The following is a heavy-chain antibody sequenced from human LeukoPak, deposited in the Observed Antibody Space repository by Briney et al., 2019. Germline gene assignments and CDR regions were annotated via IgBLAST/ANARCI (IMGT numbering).Heavy chain of an antibody. D-gene: IGHD6-6*01. Sequence: ASVKVSCKASGGTFSSYAISWVRQAPGQGLEWMGGIIPIFGTANYAQKFQGRVTITTDESTSTAYMELSSLRSEDTAVDYCATLHEGYSSSSAIFDYWGQGTLVTVSS. V-gene: IGHV1-69*05. CDR3: ATLHEGYSSSSAIFDY. CDR1: GGTFSSYA. J-gene: IGHJ4*02. CDR2: IIPIFGTA.